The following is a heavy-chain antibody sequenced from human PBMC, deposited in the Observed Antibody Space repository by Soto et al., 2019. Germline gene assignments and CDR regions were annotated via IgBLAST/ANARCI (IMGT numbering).Heavy chain of an antibody. CDR2: IKQDGSEK. CDR1: GFTFSSYW. CDR3: ARDGSPIVVVPAAPLASDL. D-gene: IGHD2-2*01. J-gene: IGHJ2*01. V-gene: IGHV3-7*01. Sequence: EVQLVESGGGLVQPGGSLRLSCAASGFTFSSYWMSWVRQAPGKGLAWVANIKQDGSEKYYVDSVKGRFTISRDNAKNSLYLQMNSLRAEDTAVYYGARDGSPIVVVPAAPLASDLWGRGTLVTVSS.